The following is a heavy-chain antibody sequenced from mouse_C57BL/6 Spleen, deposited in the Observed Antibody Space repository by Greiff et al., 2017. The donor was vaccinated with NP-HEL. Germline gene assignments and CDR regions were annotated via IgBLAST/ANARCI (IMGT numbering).Heavy chain of an antibody. CDR3: ARVGYYGSIPWFAY. CDR1: GYTFTSYW. V-gene: IGHV1-69*01. D-gene: IGHD1-1*01. CDR2: IDPSDSYT. Sequence: QVQLQQPGAELVMPGASVKLSCKASGYTFTSYWMHWVKQRPGQGLEWIGEIDPSDSYTNYNQKFKGKSTLTVDKSSSTAYMQLSSLTSEDSAVYYCARVGYYGSIPWFAYWGQGTLVTVSA. J-gene: IGHJ3*01.